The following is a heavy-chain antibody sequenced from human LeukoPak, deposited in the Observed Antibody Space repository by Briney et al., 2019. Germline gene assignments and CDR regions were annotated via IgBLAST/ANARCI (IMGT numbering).Heavy chain of an antibody. CDR3: AREGDGDSGINY. D-gene: IGHD3-10*01. CDR1: GGTFSSYA. Sequence: SVKVSCKASGGTFSSYAISWVRQAPGQGLEWMGRIIPILGIANYAQKFQGRVTITADKSTSTAYMELSSLRSEDTAVYYCAREGDGDSGINYWGQGTLVTVSS. CDR2: IIPILGIA. J-gene: IGHJ4*02. V-gene: IGHV1-69*04.